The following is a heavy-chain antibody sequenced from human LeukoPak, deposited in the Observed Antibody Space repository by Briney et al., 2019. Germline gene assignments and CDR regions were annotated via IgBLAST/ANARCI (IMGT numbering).Heavy chain of an antibody. CDR3: ARVKYYYGSGSYLLDY. CDR1: GGSFSGYY. J-gene: IGHJ4*02. CDR2: INHSGST. D-gene: IGHD3-10*01. V-gene: IGHV4-34*01. Sequence: SETLSLTCAVYGGSFSGYYWSWIRQPPGKGLEWIGEINHSGSTNYNPSLKSRVTISVDTSKNQFSLKLSSVTAADTAAYYCARVKYYYGSGSYLLDYWGQGTLVTVSS.